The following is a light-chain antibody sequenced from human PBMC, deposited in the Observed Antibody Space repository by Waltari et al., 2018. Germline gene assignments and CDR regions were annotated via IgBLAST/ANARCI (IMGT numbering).Light chain of an antibody. CDR1: QSVLYSSNNRNY. J-gene: IGKJ1*01. Sequence: DIVMTQSPDSLAVSLGERATITCKSSQSVLYSSNNRNYLAWYQQKPGQPPKMLVYWASTRESGVPDRFSGSGSGTDFTLTISSLQAEDVAVYYCHQYYSNRMWTFGQGTKVEIK. CDR2: WAS. CDR3: HQYYSNRMWT. V-gene: IGKV4-1*01.